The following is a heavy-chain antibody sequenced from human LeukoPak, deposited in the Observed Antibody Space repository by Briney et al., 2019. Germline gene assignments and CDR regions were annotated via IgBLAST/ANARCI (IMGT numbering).Heavy chain of an antibody. D-gene: IGHD3-10*01. CDR2: IYPGDSDT. J-gene: IGHJ4*02. V-gene: IGHV5-51*01. Sequence: GESLQISCKGSGSIFTSYWIGWVRPLPGKGLEWMGIIYPGDSDTRYSPSFQGQVTISADKSISTAYLQWSSLKASDTAMYYCARLGIRGMIAEDYWGQGTLVTVSS. CDR1: GSIFTSYW. CDR3: ARLGIRGMIAEDY.